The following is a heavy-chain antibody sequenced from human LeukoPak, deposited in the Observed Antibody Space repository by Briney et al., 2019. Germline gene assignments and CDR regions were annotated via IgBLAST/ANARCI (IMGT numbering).Heavy chain of an antibody. CDR1: RFTFSSYW. J-gene: IGHJ4*02. Sequence: GGSLRLSCAASRFTFSSYWMSWVRQAPGKGLEWVANIKQDGSEKYYVDSVKGRFTISRDNAKNSLYLQMNSPRAEDTAVYFCARDLSPSRCSTTSCPQGFDYWGQGTLVTVSS. CDR2: IKQDGSEK. D-gene: IGHD2-2*01. V-gene: IGHV3-7*01. CDR3: ARDLSPSRCSTTSCPQGFDY.